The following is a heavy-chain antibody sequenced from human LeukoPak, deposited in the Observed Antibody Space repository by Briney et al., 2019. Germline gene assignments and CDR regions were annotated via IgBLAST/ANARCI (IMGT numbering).Heavy chain of an antibody. J-gene: IGHJ5*02. Sequence: ASVKVSCKASGYTFSAYAVHWVRQAPGQSLEWMGWARAGPTETPYSQKFQGRVTITRDASANIAYMELTSLRSEDTAVYYCAAAYSSSFDTWGQGTLVTVSS. CDR3: AAAYSSSFDT. V-gene: IGHV1-3*01. CDR2: ARAGPTET. D-gene: IGHD6-6*01. CDR1: GYTFSAYA.